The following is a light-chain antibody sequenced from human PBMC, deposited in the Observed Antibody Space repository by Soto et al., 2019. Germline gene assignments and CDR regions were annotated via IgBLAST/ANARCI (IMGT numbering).Light chain of an antibody. J-gene: IGLJ2*01. CDR3: SSYRSSNTLV. CDR1: SSDVGGYNY. Sequence: QSALTQPASVSGSPGQSITISCTGTSSDVGGYNYVSWYQHHPGKAPKLMTYEVSNRPSGVSNRFSGSKSGNTASLTISGLQAEDEADYYGSSYRSSNTLVFGGGTKLTVL. CDR2: EVS. V-gene: IGLV2-14*01.